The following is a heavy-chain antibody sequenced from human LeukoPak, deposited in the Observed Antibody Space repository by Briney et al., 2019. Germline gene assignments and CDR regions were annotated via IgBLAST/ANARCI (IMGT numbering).Heavy chain of an antibody. CDR2: INSKSGGT. J-gene: IGHJ1*01. D-gene: IGHD6-13*01. Sequence: ASVNVSCKASGYTFTGYYMHWVRQAPGQGLEWMGWINSKSGGTNYAQKFQGRVTMTRDTSISAAYMELSRLRSDDTAVYYCARSMAPSGSLYFQHWGQGTLVTVSS. V-gene: IGHV1-2*02. CDR1: GYTFTGYY. CDR3: ARSMAPSGSLYFQH.